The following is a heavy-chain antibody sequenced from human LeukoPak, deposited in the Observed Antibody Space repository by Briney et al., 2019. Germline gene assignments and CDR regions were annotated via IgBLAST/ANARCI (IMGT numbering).Heavy chain of an antibody. Sequence: GGSLRLSCAASGFSFSNYAMSWVRQAPGKGLEWVSAISGSGGITFHSDSVKGRFTISRDNSKNTLYLQMNSLRAEDTAVYYCAKERLDYDILTGYSSGYYYYMDVWGKGTTVTISS. CDR3: AKERLDYDILTGYSSGYYYYMDV. V-gene: IGHV3-23*01. CDR1: GFSFSNYA. CDR2: ISGSGGIT. D-gene: IGHD3-9*01. J-gene: IGHJ6*03.